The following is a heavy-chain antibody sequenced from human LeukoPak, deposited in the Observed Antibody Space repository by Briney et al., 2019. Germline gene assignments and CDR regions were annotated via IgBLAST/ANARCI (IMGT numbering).Heavy chain of an antibody. Sequence: PSETLSLTCTVSGVSISSYYWSWIRQPPGKGLEWVGYIYYSGSTNYNPSLKSRVTISVDTSKNQFSLKLSSMTAADTAVYYCARSRGRKVTPFDYWGQGILVTVSS. V-gene: IGHV4-59*08. CDR3: ARSRGRKVTPFDY. D-gene: IGHD3-10*01. CDR2: IYYSGST. CDR1: GVSISSYY. J-gene: IGHJ4*02.